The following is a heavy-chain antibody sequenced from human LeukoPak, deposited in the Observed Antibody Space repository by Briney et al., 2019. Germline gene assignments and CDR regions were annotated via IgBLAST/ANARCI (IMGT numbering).Heavy chain of an antibody. CDR3: ARDRESFAYCGGDCYSGYYYGMDV. V-gene: IGHV3-48*03. Sequence: QPGGSLRLSCAASGFTFSSYEMNWVRQAPGKGLEWVSYISSSGSTIYYADSVKGRFTISRDNAKNSLYLQMNSLRAEDTAVYYCARDRESFAYCGGDCYSGYYYGMDVWGQGTTVTVSS. D-gene: IGHD2-21*02. CDR2: ISSSGSTI. J-gene: IGHJ6*02. CDR1: GFTFSSYE.